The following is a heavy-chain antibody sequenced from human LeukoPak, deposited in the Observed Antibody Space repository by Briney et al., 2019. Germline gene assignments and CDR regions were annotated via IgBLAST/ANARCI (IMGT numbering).Heavy chain of an antibody. J-gene: IGHJ4*02. CDR3: ATYYCSTTSCYPYFFDY. Sequence: ASVKVSCKASGYPFTRYGISWARQAPGQGLEWMGWINPDNGNTKYAQKFQGRVTMTTDTSTSTAHMELRSLRSDDTAVYYCATYYCSTTSCYPYFFDYWGQGTLVTVSS. V-gene: IGHV1-18*01. CDR2: INPDNGNT. D-gene: IGHD2-2*01. CDR1: GYPFTRYG.